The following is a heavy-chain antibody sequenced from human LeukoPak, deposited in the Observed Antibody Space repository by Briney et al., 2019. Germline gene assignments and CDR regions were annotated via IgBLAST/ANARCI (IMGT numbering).Heavy chain of an antibody. D-gene: IGHD6-6*01. CDR3: ARGPNSNWSGLDF. V-gene: IGHV3-74*01. CDR2: ISPTGSTT. J-gene: IGHJ4*02. Sequence: GGSLRLSCAASGVTFRNFAMSWVRQAPGKGLVWVSRISPTGSTTSYADSVKGRFTVSRDNAKNTLYLQVNNLRAEDTAVYYCARGPNSNWSGLDFWGQGTLLTVSS. CDR1: GVTFRNFA.